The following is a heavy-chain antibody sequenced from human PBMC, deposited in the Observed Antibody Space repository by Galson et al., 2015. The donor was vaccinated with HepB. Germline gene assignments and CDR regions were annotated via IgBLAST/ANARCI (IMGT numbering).Heavy chain of an antibody. CDR1: GFTFSNAW. V-gene: IGHV3-74*01. Sequence: SLRLSCAASGFTFSNAWMSRVRQAPGKGLVWVSRINLDGTTTSYADSVKGRVTISRDNAKNTLYLQMNSLRAEDTAVYYCARGNYYAMDVWGQGTTVTVSS. CDR2: INLDGTTT. CDR3: ARGNYYAMDV. D-gene: IGHD2/OR15-2a*01. J-gene: IGHJ6*02.